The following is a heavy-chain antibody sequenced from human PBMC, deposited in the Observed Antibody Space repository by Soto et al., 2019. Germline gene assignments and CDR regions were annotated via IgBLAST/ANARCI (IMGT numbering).Heavy chain of an antibody. Sequence: VQLVQSGAEVKKPGSSVKVSCKASGGTFSSYTISWVRQAPGQGLEWMGRIIPILGIANYAQKFQGRVTXTXXKSTSTAYMELSSLRSEDTAVYYCARDPAGARWGYWGQGTLVTVSS. CDR1: GGTFSSYT. D-gene: IGHD1-26*01. J-gene: IGHJ4*02. CDR3: ARDPAGARWGY. CDR2: IIPILGIA. V-gene: IGHV1-69*08.